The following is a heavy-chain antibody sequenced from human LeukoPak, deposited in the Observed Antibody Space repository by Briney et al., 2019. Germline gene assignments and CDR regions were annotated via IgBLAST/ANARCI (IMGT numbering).Heavy chain of an antibody. CDR2: ISSSGSTI. Sequence: GGSLRLACEASGFTFSSYWMHWVRQAPGKGLEWVSYISSSGSTIYYADSVKGRFTISRDNAKNSLYLQMNSLRAEDTAVCYCARVEYGSGSYAQVFPYCYYYYMDVWGKGTTVTISS. J-gene: IGHJ6*03. CDR1: GFTFSSYW. CDR3: ARVEYGSGSYAQVFPYCYYYYMDV. D-gene: IGHD3-10*01. V-gene: IGHV3-48*03.